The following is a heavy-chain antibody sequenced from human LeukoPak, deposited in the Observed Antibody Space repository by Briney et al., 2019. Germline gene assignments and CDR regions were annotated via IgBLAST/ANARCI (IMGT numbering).Heavy chain of an antibody. D-gene: IGHD3-10*01. J-gene: IGHJ4*02. CDR2: IRYDGSNK. CDR3: ARFDGRGLDY. CDR1: GFTFSSYG. Sequence: GGSLRLSCAASGFTFSSYGMHWVRQAPGKGLEWVAFIRYDGSNKYYADSVKGRFTISRDNSKNTLYLQMNGLRAEDTAVYYCARFDGRGLDYWGQGTLVTVSS. V-gene: IGHV3-30*02.